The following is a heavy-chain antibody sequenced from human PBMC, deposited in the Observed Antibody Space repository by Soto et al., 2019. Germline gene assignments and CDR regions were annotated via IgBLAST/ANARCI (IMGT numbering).Heavy chain of an antibody. J-gene: IGHJ6*03. D-gene: IGHD4-4*01. Sequence: SLRLSCAASGFTVSSNYMSWFRQAPGKGLEWVSVIYSGGSTYYADSVKGRFTISRDNSKNTLYLQMNSLRAEDTAVYYCARVPMTTSLDYYYYYMDVWGKGTTVTVSS. CDR2: IYSGGST. CDR3: ARVPMTTSLDYYYYYMDV. CDR1: GFTVSSNY. V-gene: IGHV3-66*01.